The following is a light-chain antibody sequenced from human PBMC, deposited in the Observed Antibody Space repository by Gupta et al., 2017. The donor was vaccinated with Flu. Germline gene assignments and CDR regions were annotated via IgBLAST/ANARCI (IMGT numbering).Light chain of an antibody. CDR1: QSFLYSSNNLNY. V-gene: IGKV4-1*01. CDR3: QQDVSNPRT. CDR2: WAS. Sequence: DIAMTQSPDSLAVSLGERATINCKSSQSFLYSSNNLNYLAWYQQKAGQSPKLPISWASYRDYGVPDRFSGSGSGTDFTLTITSRQAEDVAVYYCQQDVSNPRTFGQGTXVEIK. J-gene: IGKJ1*01.